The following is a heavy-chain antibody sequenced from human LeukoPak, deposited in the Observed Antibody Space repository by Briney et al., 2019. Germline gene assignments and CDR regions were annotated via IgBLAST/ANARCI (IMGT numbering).Heavy chain of an antibody. Sequence: SETLSLTCTVSGGSISSYYWSWIRQPPGKGLEWIGYIYYSGSTNYNPSLKSRVTISIDTSRTRFSLKMNSVTAADTGLYYCARGFSNTWYPRGLHFDLWGQGTQVSVSS. V-gene: IGHV4-59*12. CDR2: IYYSGST. J-gene: IGHJ4*02. CDR3: ARGFSNTWYPRGLHFDL. CDR1: GGSISSYY. D-gene: IGHD6-13*01.